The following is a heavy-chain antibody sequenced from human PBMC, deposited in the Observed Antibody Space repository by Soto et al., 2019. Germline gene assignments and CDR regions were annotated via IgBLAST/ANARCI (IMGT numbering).Heavy chain of an antibody. CDR1: GFTVSSNY. CDR2: IYSAGST. D-gene: IGHD2-2*01. Sequence: EVRLVESGGGLIQPGGSLRLSCAASGFTVSSNYMSWFRQAPGKGLEWVSAIYSAGSTYQADSVKGRFRTSRDNSKNTRYLQRNSPRAEDTAVYYCARDPVGAFDIWGQGTMVTVSS. V-gene: IGHV3-53*01. CDR3: ARDPVGAFDI. J-gene: IGHJ3*02.